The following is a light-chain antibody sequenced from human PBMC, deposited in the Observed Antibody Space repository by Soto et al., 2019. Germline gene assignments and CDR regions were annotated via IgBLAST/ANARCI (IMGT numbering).Light chain of an antibody. J-gene: IGKJ1*01. CDR2: ETS. V-gene: IGKV1-5*03. CDR3: QYYNDYCWT. Sequence: DIQLTQSPSTLSASVGDWVTITCRARRSISSWLAWYQQKPGKAPNLLIYETSNLESGVPSRFSGSGSGTEFTLTISTLQPDDFATYYCQYYNDYCWTFGQGTKVEIK. CDR1: RSISSW.